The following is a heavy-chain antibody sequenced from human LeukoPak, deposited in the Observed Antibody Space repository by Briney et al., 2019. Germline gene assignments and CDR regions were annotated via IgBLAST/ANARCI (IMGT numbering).Heavy chain of an antibody. V-gene: IGHV4-31*03. D-gene: IGHD2-2*01. CDR3: ARHYRVCSSTSCYPTNWFDP. CDR1: GGSISSGGYY. Sequence: PSQTLSLTCTVSGGSISSGGYYWSWIRQHPGKGLEWIGYIYYSGSTYYNPSLKSRVTISVDTSKNQFSLKPSSVTAADTAVYYCARHYRVCSSTSCYPTNWFDPWGQGTLVTVSS. CDR2: IYYSGST. J-gene: IGHJ5*02.